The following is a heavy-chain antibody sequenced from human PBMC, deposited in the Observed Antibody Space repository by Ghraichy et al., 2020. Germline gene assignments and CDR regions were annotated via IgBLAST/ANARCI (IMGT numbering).Heavy chain of an antibody. V-gene: IGHV1-69*04. CDR2: IIPILGIA. CDR3: ARSDPKNYDFWSGYYKSAFDI. D-gene: IGHD3-3*01. Sequence: SVKVSCKASGGTFSSYAISWVRQAPGQGLEWMGRIIPILGIANYAQKFQGRVTITADKSTSTAYMELSSLRSEDTAVYYCARSDPKNYDFWSGYYKSAFDIWGQGTMVTVSS. CDR1: GGTFSSYA. J-gene: IGHJ3*02.